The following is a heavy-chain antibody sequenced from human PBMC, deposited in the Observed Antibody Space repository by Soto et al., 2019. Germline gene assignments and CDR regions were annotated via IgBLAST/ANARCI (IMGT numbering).Heavy chain of an antibody. D-gene: IGHD3-22*01. CDR3: ARENYYDSSGYLLYYYYGMDV. Sequence: ASVKVSCKASGYTFTSYGISWVRQAPGQGLEWMGWISAYNGNTNYAQKLQGRVTMTTDTSTSTAYMELRSLRSDDTAVYYCARENYYDSSGYLLYYYYGMDVWGQGTTVTVSS. CDR1: GYTFTSYG. J-gene: IGHJ6*02. CDR2: ISAYNGNT. V-gene: IGHV1-18*01.